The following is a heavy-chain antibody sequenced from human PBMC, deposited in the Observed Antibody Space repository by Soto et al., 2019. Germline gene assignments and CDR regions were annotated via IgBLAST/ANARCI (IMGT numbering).Heavy chain of an antibody. CDR1: GYSFPSYW. V-gene: IGHV5-51*01. CDR2: IYPGDSDT. Sequence: CKGSGYSFPSYWIGWVRQMPGKGLEWMGIIYPGDSDTRYSPSFQGQVTISADKSISTAYLQWSSLKASDTAMYYCARQRDYYDSSGYYYYFDYWGQGTLVTVS. CDR3: ARQRDYYDSSGYYYYFDY. D-gene: IGHD3-22*01. J-gene: IGHJ4*02.